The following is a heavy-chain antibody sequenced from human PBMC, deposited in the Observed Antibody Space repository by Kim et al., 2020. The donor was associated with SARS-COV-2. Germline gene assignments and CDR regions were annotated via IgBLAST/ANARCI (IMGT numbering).Heavy chain of an antibody. CDR3: AKDLGIAVAGGAFDI. D-gene: IGHD6-19*01. J-gene: IGHJ3*02. Sequence: ADSVKGRFTISRDNSKNSLYLQMNRLRTEDTALYYCAKDLGIAVAGGAFDIWGQGTMVTVSS. V-gene: IGHV3-43*01.